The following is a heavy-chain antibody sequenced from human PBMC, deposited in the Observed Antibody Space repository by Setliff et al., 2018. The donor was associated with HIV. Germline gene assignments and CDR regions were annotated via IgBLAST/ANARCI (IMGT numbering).Heavy chain of an antibody. CDR2: INAGNGNI. J-gene: IGHJ5*02. Sequence: ASVKVSCKASGYTFTSYAMHWVRQAPGQRLEWMGWINAGNGNIKYSQKFQGRVTITRDTSASTAYMELSSLRSEDTAVYYCARDGCDGNKCYLYNWFDPWGQGTLVTVSS. CDR1: GYTFTSYA. CDR3: ARDGCDGNKCYLYNWFDP. D-gene: IGHD2-15*01. V-gene: IGHV1-3*01.